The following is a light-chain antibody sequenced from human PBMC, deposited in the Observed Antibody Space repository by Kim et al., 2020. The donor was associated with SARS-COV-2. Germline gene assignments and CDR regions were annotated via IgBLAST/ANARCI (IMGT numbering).Light chain of an antibody. V-gene: IGKV3-20*01. CDR1: RSVSNSY. CDR2: DAA. CDR3: QQYGDSPYT. Sequence: LAARERVTRTRRASRSVSNSYLAWHQQKPGPAPRLLIYDAASRATVIPDRFSGGGSGTDFTLTISRLGPEDFAVYYCQQYGDSPYTFGQGTKLEI. J-gene: IGKJ2*01.